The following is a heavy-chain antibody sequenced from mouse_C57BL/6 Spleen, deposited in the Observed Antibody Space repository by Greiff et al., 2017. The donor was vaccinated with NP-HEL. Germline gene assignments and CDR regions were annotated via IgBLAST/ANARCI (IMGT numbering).Heavy chain of an antibody. Sequence: EVNLVESGGGLVQPGGSLSLSCAASGFTFTDYYMSWVRQPPGKALEWLGFIRNKANGYTTEYSASVQGRFTISRDNSQSILYLQMNALRAEDSATYYCARSSAVVRDYYAMDYWGQGTSVTVSS. CDR1: GFTFTDYY. D-gene: IGHD1-1*01. J-gene: IGHJ4*01. CDR3: ARSSAVVRDYYAMDY. CDR2: IRNKANGYTT. V-gene: IGHV7-3*01.